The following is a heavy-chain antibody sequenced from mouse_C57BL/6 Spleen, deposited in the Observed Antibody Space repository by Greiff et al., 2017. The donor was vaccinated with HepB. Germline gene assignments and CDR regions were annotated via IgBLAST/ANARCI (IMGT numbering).Heavy chain of an antibody. Sequence: EVQLVESGGDLVKPGGSLKLSCAASGFTFSSYGMSWVRQTSDKRLEWVATISSGGSYTYYPDSVKGRFTISRDNAKNTLYLQMSSLKSVDTAMYYCAKQSGSSYEKGYFDVWGTGTTDTVSS. D-gene: IGHD1-1*01. CDR2: ISSGGSYT. V-gene: IGHV5-6*01. CDR1: GFTFSSYG. J-gene: IGHJ1*03. CDR3: AKQSGSSYEKGYFDV.